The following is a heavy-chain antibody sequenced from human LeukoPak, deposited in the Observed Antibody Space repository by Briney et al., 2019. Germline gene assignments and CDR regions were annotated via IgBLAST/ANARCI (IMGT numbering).Heavy chain of an antibody. Sequence: ASAKVSCKASGYTFTSYGISWVRQAPGQGLEWMGWISAYNGNTNYAQKLQGRVTMTTDTSTSTAYMELRSLRSDDTAVYYCARTPPDIVVVPAASYFDYWGQGTLVTVSS. CDR3: ARTPPDIVVVPAASYFDY. CDR1: GYTFTSYG. D-gene: IGHD2-2*01. CDR2: ISAYNGNT. J-gene: IGHJ4*02. V-gene: IGHV1-18*01.